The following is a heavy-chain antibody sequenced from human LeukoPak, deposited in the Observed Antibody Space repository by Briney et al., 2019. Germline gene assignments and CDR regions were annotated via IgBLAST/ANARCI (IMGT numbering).Heavy chain of an antibody. CDR1: GGSIRSYQ. CDR3: AKGMVRGVIFP. D-gene: IGHD3-10*01. CDR2: IYYSGST. Sequence: PSETLSLTCTVSGGSIRSYQWSWIRQPPGKGLEWIGYIYYSGSTNYNPSLKSRVTISVDTSKNQFSLKLSSVTAADTAVYYCAKGMVRGVIFPWGQGTLVTVSS. V-gene: IGHV4-59*01. J-gene: IGHJ5*02.